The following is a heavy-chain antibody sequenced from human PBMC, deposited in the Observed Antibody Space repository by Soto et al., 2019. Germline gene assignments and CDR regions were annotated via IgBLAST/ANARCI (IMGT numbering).Heavy chain of an antibody. Sequence: EVQLVESGGGLVQPGGSLTLSCAASGFTFSSYWMNWVRQAPGKGLEWVANIDQDGSTTDYVGSVKGRFTISRDNAKKSLYLPMNSLRAEDTALYYCASDLYSGTSDYWGQGTLVTVSS. D-gene: IGHD1-26*01. CDR2: IDQDGSTT. CDR3: ASDLYSGTSDY. CDR1: GFTFSSYW. V-gene: IGHV3-7*05. J-gene: IGHJ4*02.